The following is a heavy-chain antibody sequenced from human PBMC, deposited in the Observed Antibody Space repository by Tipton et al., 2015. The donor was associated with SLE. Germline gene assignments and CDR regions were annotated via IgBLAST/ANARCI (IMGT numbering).Heavy chain of an antibody. CDR1: GNTFTTYD. CDR2: MNPNSGNT. D-gene: IGHD6-19*01. Sequence: QLVQSGAEVKKPGASVKVSCKASGNTFTTYDINWVRQATGQGLEWMGWMNPNSGNTGYAQKFQGRVAMTRNTSISTAYMELSSLTSEDTAVYFCANLAVTGQDYWGQGTLVTVFS. J-gene: IGHJ4*02. V-gene: IGHV1-8*01. CDR3: ANLAVTGQDY.